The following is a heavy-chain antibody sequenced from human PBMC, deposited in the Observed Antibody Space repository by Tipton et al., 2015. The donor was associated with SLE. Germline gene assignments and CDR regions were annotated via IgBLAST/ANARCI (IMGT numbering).Heavy chain of an antibody. CDR3: AKGWGSADY. CDR1: GFSFRSYA. Sequence: SLRLSCAAFGFSFRSYAMSWVRRTPNKGLEWVSVIYGGDGTTFYADSVKGRFAISRDDSKNTVYLQMNSLRGEDSAVYHCAKGWGSADYWGQGTLVTVSS. J-gene: IGHJ4*02. D-gene: IGHD7-27*01. CDR2: IYGGDGTT. V-gene: IGHV3-23*03.